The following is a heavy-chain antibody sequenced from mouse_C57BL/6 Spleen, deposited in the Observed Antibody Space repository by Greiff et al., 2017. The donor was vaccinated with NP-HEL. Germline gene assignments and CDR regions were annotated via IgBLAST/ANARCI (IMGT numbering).Heavy chain of an antibody. V-gene: IGHV6-3*01. CDR3: TGGDGYYGFAY. CDR2: IRLKSDNYAT. Sequence: EVKLVESGGGLVQPGGSMKLSCVASGFTFSNYWMNWVRQSPEKGLEWVAQIRLKSDNYATHYAESVKGRFTISRDDSKSSVYLQMNNLRAADTGMYYCTGGDGYYGFAYWGQGTLVTVSA. J-gene: IGHJ3*01. D-gene: IGHD2-3*01. CDR1: GFTFSNYW.